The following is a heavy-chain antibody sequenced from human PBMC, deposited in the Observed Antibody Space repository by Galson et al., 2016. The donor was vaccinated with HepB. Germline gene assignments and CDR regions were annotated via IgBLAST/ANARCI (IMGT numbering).Heavy chain of an antibody. CDR1: EFTFSSYG. V-gene: IGHV3-33*06. D-gene: IGHD1-14*01. CDR2: IWYDGSNT. CDR3: AKGPTGYYYYGMDV. Sequence: SLRLSCAASEFTFSSYGMHWVRQAPGKGLEWVAVIWYDGSNTYYADSVKGRFTISRDNPKNTLYLQMNSLRAEDTAVYYCAKGPTGYYYYGMDVWGQGTTVTVSS. J-gene: IGHJ6*02.